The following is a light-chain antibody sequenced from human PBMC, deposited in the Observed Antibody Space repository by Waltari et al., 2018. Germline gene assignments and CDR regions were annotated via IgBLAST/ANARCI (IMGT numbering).Light chain of an antibody. Sequence: VVMPQSPLSLPVSLGQPDSISCTPSQSLVHSDGNTHLVWFHQRPGQSPRRLIYKVSIRDSEVPDRFSGSGSATDFTLKISRVEAEDVGVYYCMQGTHWPYTFGQGTKLDIK. CDR1: QSLVHSDGNTH. CDR2: KVS. V-gene: IGKV2-30*02. CDR3: MQGTHWPYT. J-gene: IGKJ2*01.